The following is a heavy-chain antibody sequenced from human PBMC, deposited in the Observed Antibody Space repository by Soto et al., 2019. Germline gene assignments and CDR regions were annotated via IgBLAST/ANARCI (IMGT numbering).Heavy chain of an antibody. CDR2: IYHSGST. J-gene: IGHJ5*02. V-gene: IGHV4-31*03. CDR3: AREDYWFDP. Sequence: SETLSLTCSVSGGSISNGGYYWSWIRQHPGKGLEWIGHIYHSGSTYYNPSLKSRLDMSVDTSKNQFSLKLSSVTAADTAVYYCAREDYWFDPWGQGTLVTVSS. CDR1: GGSISNGGYY.